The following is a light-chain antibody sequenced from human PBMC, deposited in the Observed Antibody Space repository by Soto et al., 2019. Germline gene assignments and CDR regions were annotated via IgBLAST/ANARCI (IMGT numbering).Light chain of an antibody. CDR2: VEGSGSY. CDR3: ETWDINFRV. V-gene: IGLV4-60*02. J-gene: IGLJ3*02. CDR1: SGHSTYI. Sequence: QSVLTQSSSASASLGSSVKLTCTLSSGHSTYIIAWHQQQPGKAPRYLMQVEGSGSYNKGSGVPDRFSGSSSGADRYLTISSLQFEDEADYCCETWDINFRVFGGGTKVTVL.